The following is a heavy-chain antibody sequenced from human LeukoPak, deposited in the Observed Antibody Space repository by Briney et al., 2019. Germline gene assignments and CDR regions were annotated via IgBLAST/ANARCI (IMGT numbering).Heavy chain of an antibody. CDR1: GFTFSSYM. J-gene: IGHJ4*02. V-gene: IGHV3-21*01. Sequence: KPGGSLRLSCAASGFTFSSYMMNWVRQAPGKGLEWVSSIKSGSTYTYYTESVKGRFTVSRDNAKNSLFLQMNSLRAEDTAIYYCARSLTTLTYEGYWGQGTLVTVSS. D-gene: IGHD1-1*01. CDR3: ARSLTTLTYEGY. CDR2: IKSGSTYT.